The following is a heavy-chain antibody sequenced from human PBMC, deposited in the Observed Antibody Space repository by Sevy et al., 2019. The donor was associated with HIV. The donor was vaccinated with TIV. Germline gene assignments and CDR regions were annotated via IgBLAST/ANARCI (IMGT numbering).Heavy chain of an antibody. CDR3: AGSRGDTAMVPSLRDNWFDP. D-gene: IGHD5-18*01. CDR1: GFTVSSNY. V-gene: IGHV3-53*01. CDR2: IYSGGST. J-gene: IGHJ5*02. Sequence: GGSLRLSCAASGFTVSSNYMSWVRQAPGKGLEWVSVIYSGGSTYYADSVKGRFTISRDNSKNTLYLQMNSLKAEDTAVYYCAGSRGDTAMVPSLRDNWFDPWGQGTLVTVSS.